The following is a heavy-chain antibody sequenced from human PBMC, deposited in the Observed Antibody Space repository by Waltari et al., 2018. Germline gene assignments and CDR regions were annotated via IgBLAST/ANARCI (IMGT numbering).Heavy chain of an antibody. D-gene: IGHD1-26*01. Sequence: QVQLQESGPGLVKPSETLSLTCTVSGGSISSYYWSWIRQPPGKGLEWIGYIYYSGRTNYNPSLKSRVTISVDTSKNQFSLKLSSVTAADTAVYYCARNSGSYRGGAFDIWGQGTMVTVSS. J-gene: IGHJ3*02. CDR1: GGSISSYY. V-gene: IGHV4-59*01. CDR2: IYYSGRT. CDR3: ARNSGSYRGGAFDI.